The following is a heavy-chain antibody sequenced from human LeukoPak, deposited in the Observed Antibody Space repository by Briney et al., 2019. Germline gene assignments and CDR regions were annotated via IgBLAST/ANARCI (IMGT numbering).Heavy chain of an antibody. CDR3: ARPILAAAGSNWFDP. Sequence: ASVTVSCKASGYTFTGYYMHWVRQAPGQGLEWMGWINPNSGGTNYTQKFQGRVTMTRDTSISTAYMELSRLRSDDTAVYYCARPILAAAGSNWFDPWGQGTLVTVSS. CDR2: INPNSGGT. D-gene: IGHD6-13*01. CDR1: GYTFTGYY. V-gene: IGHV1-2*02. J-gene: IGHJ5*02.